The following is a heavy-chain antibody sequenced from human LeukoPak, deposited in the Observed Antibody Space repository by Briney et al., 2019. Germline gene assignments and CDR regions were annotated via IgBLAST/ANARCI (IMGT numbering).Heavy chain of an antibody. CDR1: GFTFSSYG. V-gene: IGHV3-33*01. CDR2: IWYDGSNK. Sequence: GGSLRLSCAASGFTFSSYGMHWVRQAPGKGLEWVAVIWYDGSNKYYADSVKGRFTISRDNSKNTLYLQMNSLRAEDTAVYYCARAEKIAVAGMGYYFDYWGQGTLVTVSS. CDR3: ARAEKIAVAGMGYYFDY. J-gene: IGHJ4*02. D-gene: IGHD6-19*01.